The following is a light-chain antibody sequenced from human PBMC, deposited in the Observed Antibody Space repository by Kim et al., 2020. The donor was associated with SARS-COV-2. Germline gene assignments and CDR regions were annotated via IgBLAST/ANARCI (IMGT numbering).Light chain of an antibody. CDR3: QQYNSYPYT. CDR2: DAS. CDR1: QSINTW. Sequence: DIQVTQSPSTLTASVGDRVTFTCRASQSINTWLAWYQQKPGKAPKLLIYDASTLERGVPFRFSASGSGTEFTLTINSLQPDDVATYYCQQYNSYPYTFGQGTKLEI. V-gene: IGKV1-5*01. J-gene: IGKJ2*01.